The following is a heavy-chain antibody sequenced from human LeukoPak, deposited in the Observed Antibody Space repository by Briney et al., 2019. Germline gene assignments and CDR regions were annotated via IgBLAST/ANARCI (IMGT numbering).Heavy chain of an antibody. CDR2: IYNSGST. D-gene: IGHD2-2*01. CDR3: ARKLGYCSSTSCYGMRCFDY. CDR1: GGSFNGDY. Sequence: SETLSLTCAVSGGSFNGDYWSWIRQPPRKGQECMAEIYNSGSTNYNQSLKSRVTVSVDTSKNQFSLKLNSVTAADMAVYYCARKLGYCSSTSCYGMRCFDYCGQGTLVTVSS. J-gene: IGHJ4*02. V-gene: IGHV4-34*01.